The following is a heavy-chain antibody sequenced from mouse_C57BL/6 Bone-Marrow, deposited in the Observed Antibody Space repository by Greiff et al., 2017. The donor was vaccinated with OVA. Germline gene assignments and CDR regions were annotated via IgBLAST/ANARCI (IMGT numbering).Heavy chain of an antibody. CDR1: GYAFSSSW. J-gene: IGHJ4*01. CDR3: ARWDYSYAMDY. V-gene: IGHV1-82*01. Sequence: QVQLQQSGPELVKPGASVKISCKASGYAFSSSWMHWVKQRPGKGLEWIGRIYPGDGDTNSNGKFKGKATLTADKSSSTAYMQLSSLTSEDSAVYFCARWDYSYAMDYWGQGTSVTDSS. D-gene: IGHD2-13*01. CDR2: IYPGDGDT.